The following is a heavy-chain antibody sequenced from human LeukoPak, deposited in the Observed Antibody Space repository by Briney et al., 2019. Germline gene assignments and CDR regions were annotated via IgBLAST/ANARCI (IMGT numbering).Heavy chain of an antibody. V-gene: IGHV3-30-3*01. CDR3: ARGYNDFWSGSQSVS. D-gene: IGHD3-3*01. J-gene: IGHJ5*02. Sequence: GGSLRLSCAASGFIFSGHVMHWVRQAPGKGLEWVSLISYDGSNKDYADSVKGRFTISRDNSKNTLYLQMNSLRAEDTAVYYCARGYNDFWSGSQSVSWGQGTLVIVSS. CDR2: ISYDGSNK. CDR1: GFIFSGHV.